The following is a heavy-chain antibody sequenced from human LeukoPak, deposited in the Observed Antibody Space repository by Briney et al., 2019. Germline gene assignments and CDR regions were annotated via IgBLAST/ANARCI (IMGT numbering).Heavy chain of an antibody. V-gene: IGHV3-30*18. CDR1: GFTFSSYG. CDR2: ISYDGSNK. J-gene: IGHJ4*02. Sequence: GGSLRLSRAASGFTFSSYGMHWVRQAPGKGLEWVAVISYDGSNKYYADSVKGRFTISRDNSKNTLYLQMNSLRAEDTAVYYCAKGRSLDDPNSEYYFDYWGQGTLVTVSS. D-gene: IGHD1-1*01. CDR3: AKGRSLDDPNSEYYFDY.